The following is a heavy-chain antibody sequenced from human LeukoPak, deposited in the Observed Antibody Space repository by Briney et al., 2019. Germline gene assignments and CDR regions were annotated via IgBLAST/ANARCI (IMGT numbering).Heavy chain of an antibody. J-gene: IGHJ6*02. Sequence: PGGSLRLSCAASGFTFSSYWMHWVRQAPGKGLVWVSRINSDGSSTSYADSVKGRFTISRDNAKNTLYLQMNSLRAEDTAVYYCARAPLRALRCMDVWGQGTTVTVSS. V-gene: IGHV3-74*01. CDR1: GFTFSSYW. CDR3: ARAPLRALRCMDV. CDR2: INSDGSST.